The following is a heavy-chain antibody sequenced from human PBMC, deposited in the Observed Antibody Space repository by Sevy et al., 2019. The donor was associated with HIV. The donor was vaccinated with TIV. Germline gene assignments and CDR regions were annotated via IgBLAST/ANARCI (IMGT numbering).Heavy chain of an antibody. V-gene: IGHV1-69*13. D-gene: IGHD6-13*01. CDR2: IIPMFGTA. J-gene: IGHJ4*02. CDR1: GRTFSNYA. Sequence: ASVKVSCKASGRTFSNYAINWVRQGPGQELEWMGGIIPMFGTANYVQKFQGRVTITADESTKTAYMELSSLRSEDTAVYYCARSISWYASFDSWGQGTLVTVSS. CDR3: ARSISWYASFDS.